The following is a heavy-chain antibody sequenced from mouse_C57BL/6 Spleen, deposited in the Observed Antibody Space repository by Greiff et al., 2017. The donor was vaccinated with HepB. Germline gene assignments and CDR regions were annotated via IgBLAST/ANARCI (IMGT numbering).Heavy chain of an antibody. V-gene: IGHV1-15*01. CDR1: GYTFTDYE. CDR3: TREETYGKGAMDY. CDR2: IDPETGGT. Sequence: QVQLKQSGAELVRPGASVTLSCKASGYTFTDYEMHWVKQTPVHGLEWIGAIDPETGGTAYNQKFKGKAILTADKSSSTAYMELRSLTSEDSAVYYCTREETYGKGAMDYWGQGTSVTVSS. D-gene: IGHD1-1*01. J-gene: IGHJ4*01.